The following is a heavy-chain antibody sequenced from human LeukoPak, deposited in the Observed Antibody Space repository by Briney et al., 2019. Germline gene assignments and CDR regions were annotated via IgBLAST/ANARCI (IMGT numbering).Heavy chain of an antibody. CDR2: INPNSGGT. Sequence: ASVKVSCKASGYPFTGYYMHWVRQAPGQGLEWMGWINPNSGGTNYSPKFQGRVTMTRDTSISTAYLALSRLRSDDPAVYYCATXXXXXSXYXYMDVWGKGTTVTXSS. J-gene: IGHJ6*03. CDR3: ATXXXXXSXYXYMDV. CDR1: GYPFTGYY. V-gene: IGHV1-2*02.